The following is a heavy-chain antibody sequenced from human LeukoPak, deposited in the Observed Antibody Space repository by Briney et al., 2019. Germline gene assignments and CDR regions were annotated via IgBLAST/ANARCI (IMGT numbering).Heavy chain of an antibody. J-gene: IGHJ3*01. D-gene: IGHD3-10*01. CDR3: ARDTHYYGSGSPAFDL. Sequence: GGSLRLSCAAPGFTFSSYSMNWVRQAPGKGLEWVSYISFSSATIHYADSVKGRFTISRDNAKNSLYLQLNSLRAEDTALYYCARDTHYYGSGSPAFDLWGRGTMVTVSS. CDR1: GFTFSSYS. CDR2: ISFSSATI. V-gene: IGHV3-48*01.